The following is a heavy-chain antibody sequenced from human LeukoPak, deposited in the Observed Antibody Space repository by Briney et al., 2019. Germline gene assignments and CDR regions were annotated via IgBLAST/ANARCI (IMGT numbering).Heavy chain of an antibody. CDR1: GFTFSNYA. CDR3: ARGLYSSTTYYFDY. V-gene: IGHV3-7*03. CDR2: IKKDGSEK. J-gene: IGHJ4*02. Sequence: GGSLRLSCAASGFTFSNYAMKWVRQAPGKGLEWVANIKKDGSEKYYVDSVKGRFTISRDNAKNSLYLQMNSLRAEDTAVYYCARGLYSSTTYYFDYWGQGTLVTVSS. D-gene: IGHD6-13*01.